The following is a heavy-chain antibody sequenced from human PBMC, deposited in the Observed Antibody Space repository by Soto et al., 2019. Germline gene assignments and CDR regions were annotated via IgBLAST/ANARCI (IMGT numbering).Heavy chain of an antibody. D-gene: IGHD3-10*01. V-gene: IGHV1-69*01. Sequence: QVLLVQSGPEVKKPGSSVKVSCKASGGTFNNYAINWVRQAPGKGLVWMGGIIPTFGTGNHAQKFQGRGTITADESTTTAYLELNSLRSEDTAIYYCASFDGTLVRGGRSSPYEMDVWGQGTTVIVSS. CDR2: IIPTFGTG. CDR3: ASFDGTLVRGGRSSPYEMDV. CDR1: GGTFNNYA. J-gene: IGHJ6*02.